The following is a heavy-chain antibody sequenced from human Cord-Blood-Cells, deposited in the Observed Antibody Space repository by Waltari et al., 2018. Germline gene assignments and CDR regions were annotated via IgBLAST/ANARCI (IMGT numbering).Heavy chain of an antibody. CDR3: ATTVTNWFDP. J-gene: IGHJ5*02. CDR1: GYSISSGYY. D-gene: IGHD4-17*01. Sequence: QVQLQESGPGLVKPSETLSLTCTVSGYSISSGYYWGWIRSPPGKGLEWIGSIYHSGSTYYNPSLKSRVTISVDTSKNQFSLKLSSVTAADTAVYYCATTVTNWFDPWGQGTLVTVSS. V-gene: IGHV4-38-2*02. CDR2: IYHSGST.